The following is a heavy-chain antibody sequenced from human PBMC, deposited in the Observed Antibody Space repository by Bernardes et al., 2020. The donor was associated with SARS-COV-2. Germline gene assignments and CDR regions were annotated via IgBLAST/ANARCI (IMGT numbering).Heavy chain of an antibody. CDR1: GFTFSTCW. CDR3: GIYCTSTSCYGSIRGH. V-gene: IGHV3-74*01. CDR2: INSDGSGT. J-gene: IGHJ4*02. Sequence: GRTLRVFCGASGFTFSTCWMHWVRQAPGKGLVWVSRINSDGSGTNYADSVKGRFTISRDNAKNTLYLQINSLRAEDTAVYYCGIYCTSTSCYGSIRGHWGQGTLVTVSS. D-gene: IGHD2-2*01.